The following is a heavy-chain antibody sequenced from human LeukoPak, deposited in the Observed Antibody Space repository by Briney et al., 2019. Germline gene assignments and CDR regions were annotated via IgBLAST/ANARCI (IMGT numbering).Heavy chain of an antibody. V-gene: IGHV3-53*01. CDR1: GLTVSSSY. CDR2: IYNDGST. CDR3: ATLSGYFHH. J-gene: IGHJ4*02. Sequence: GGSLRLSCAASGLTVSSSYMSWVRQAPGKGLEWVSIIYNDGSTYYADSMKGRFTISRDNSKNTLYLQVNSLRAEDTAIYYCATLSGYFHHWGQGTLVTVSS. D-gene: IGHD1-26*01.